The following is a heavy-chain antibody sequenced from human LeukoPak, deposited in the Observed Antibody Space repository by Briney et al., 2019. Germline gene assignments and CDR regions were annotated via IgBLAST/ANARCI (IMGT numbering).Heavy chain of an antibody. CDR3: ARESAASDDMDV. J-gene: IGHJ6*03. V-gene: IGHV1-18*01. D-gene: IGHD2-15*01. Sequence: ASVKVSCKASGYTFTTYVISWVRQAPGQGVEWMGWISAYNGNTNYAQKPQGRGTMTTDTSTSTAYMELRSLRSDDTAVYYCARESAASDDMDVWGKGTTVTVSS. CDR2: ISAYNGNT. CDR1: GYTFTTYV.